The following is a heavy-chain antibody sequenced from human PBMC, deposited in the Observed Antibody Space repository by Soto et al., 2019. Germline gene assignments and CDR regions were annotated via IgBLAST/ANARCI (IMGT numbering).Heavy chain of an antibody. Sequence: SETLSLTCTVSGDSISSSSDYWGWIRQPPGKGLEWIGSVHNSGNTYYNPSLKSRVTISLDTSKNQFSLKLSSVTAADTAVYYCARHRYGSGNSENWFDPWGQGTLVTVSS. V-gene: IGHV4-39*01. D-gene: IGHD3-10*01. CDR3: ARHRYGSGNSENWFDP. CDR1: GDSISSSSDY. J-gene: IGHJ5*02. CDR2: VHNSGNT.